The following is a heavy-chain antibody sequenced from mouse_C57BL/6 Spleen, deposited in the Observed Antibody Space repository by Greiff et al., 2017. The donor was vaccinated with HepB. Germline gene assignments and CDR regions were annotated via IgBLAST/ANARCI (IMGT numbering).Heavy chain of an antibody. J-gene: IGHJ2*01. D-gene: IGHD2-10*01. CDR3: ARSYRYYFDY. CDR1: GYAFSSSW. V-gene: IGHV1-82*01. Sequence: QVQLQHSGPELVKPGASVKISCKASGYAFSSSWMNWVKQRPGKGLEWIGRIYPGDGDTNYNGKFKGKATLTADKSSSTAYMQLSSLTSEDSAVYFCARSYRYYFDYWGQGTTLTVSS. CDR2: IYPGDGDT.